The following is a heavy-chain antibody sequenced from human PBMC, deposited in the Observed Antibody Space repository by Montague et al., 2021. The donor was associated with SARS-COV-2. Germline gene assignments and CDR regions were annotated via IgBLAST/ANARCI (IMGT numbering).Heavy chain of an antibody. Sequence: SETLFLTCAVYGESFSGYYWTWIRQPPGKGLEWIGDINHRGSTKYNPSLKSRVTISVDTSKNQFSLRLSSVTAADTAVYYCARGHQGTTMIVVVMVGEQYYFDYWGQGALVTV. V-gene: IGHV4-34*01. D-gene: IGHD3-22*01. CDR3: ARGHQGTTMIVVVMVGEQYYFDY. CDR2: INHRGST. CDR1: GESFSGYY. J-gene: IGHJ4*02.